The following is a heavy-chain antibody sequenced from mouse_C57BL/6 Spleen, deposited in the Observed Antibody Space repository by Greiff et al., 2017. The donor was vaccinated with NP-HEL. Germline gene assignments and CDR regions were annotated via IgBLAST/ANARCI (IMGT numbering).Heavy chain of an antibody. Sequence: QVHVKQSGAELAKPGASVKLSCKASGYTFTSYWMHWVKQRPGQGLEWIGYINPSSGYTKYNQKFKDKATLTADKSSSTAYMQLSILTYEDSAVYYCAKATVVDYAMDYWGQGTSVTVSS. CDR2: INPSSGYT. D-gene: IGHD1-1*01. V-gene: IGHV1-7*01. J-gene: IGHJ4*01. CDR1: GYTFTSYW. CDR3: AKATVVDYAMDY.